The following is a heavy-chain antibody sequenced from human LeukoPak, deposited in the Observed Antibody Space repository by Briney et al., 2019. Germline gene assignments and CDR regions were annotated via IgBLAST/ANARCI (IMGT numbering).Heavy chain of an antibody. J-gene: IGHJ4*02. CDR2: LNSDGTTI. Sequence: GGSLRLSCVASGFTFSGYWMHWVRQAPGMGLVWVSRLNSDGTTINYADSVKGRFTISRDNSKNTLYLQMNSLRAEDTAVYYCAKVLAYYFDYWGQGTLVTVSS. CDR3: AKVLAYYFDY. V-gene: IGHV3-74*01. CDR1: GFTFSGYW.